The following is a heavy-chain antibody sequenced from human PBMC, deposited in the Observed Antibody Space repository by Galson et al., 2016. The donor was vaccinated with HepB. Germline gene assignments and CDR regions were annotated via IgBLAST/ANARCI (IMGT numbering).Heavy chain of an antibody. V-gene: IGHV5-10-1*01. CDR2: IDPSDSYT. Sequence: QSGAEVKKPGESLRISCKGSGYSFTSYWISWVRQTPAKGLEWMGRIDPSDSYTNYSPSFQGHVTISTDKSISTAYLQWSSLKASDTAMYYCAGRDHRYGGYGYWGQGTLVTVSS. CDR3: AGRDHRYGGYGY. CDR1: GYSFTSYW. J-gene: IGHJ4*02. D-gene: IGHD4-17*01.